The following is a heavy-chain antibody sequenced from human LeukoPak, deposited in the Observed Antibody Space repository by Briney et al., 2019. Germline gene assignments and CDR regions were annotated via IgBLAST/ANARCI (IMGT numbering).Heavy chain of an antibody. Sequence: PGGSLRLSCAASGFTFSSYGMHWVRQAPGKGLEWVAFIRYDGSNKYYADSVKGRFTISRDNSKNTLYLQMNSLRAEDTAVYYCAKDRSSWTDYYYYMDVWGQGTLVTVSS. CDR3: AKDRSSWTDYYYYMDV. V-gene: IGHV3-30*02. J-gene: IGHJ6*03. D-gene: IGHD6-13*01. CDR2: IRYDGSNK. CDR1: GFTFSSYG.